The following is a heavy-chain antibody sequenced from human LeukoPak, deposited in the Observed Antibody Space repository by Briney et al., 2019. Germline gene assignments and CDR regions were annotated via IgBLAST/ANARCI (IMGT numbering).Heavy chain of an antibody. CDR3: AREYVAIDY. V-gene: IGHV3-30*04. J-gene: IGHJ4*02. Sequence: GRALRLSCAAPGFTFRSYAIHWGRPAPGKGGGWVAVISYDGSNKYYADSVKGRFTISRDNSKNTLYLQMNSLRAEDTAVYYCAREYVAIDYWGQGTLVTVSS. CDR2: ISYDGSNK. D-gene: IGHD3-16*01. CDR1: GFTFRSYA.